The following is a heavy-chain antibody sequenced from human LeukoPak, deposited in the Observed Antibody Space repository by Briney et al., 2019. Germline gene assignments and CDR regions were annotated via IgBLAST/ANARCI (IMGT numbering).Heavy chain of an antibody. V-gene: IGHV3-23*01. CDR1: GLTYSSFA. CDR2: ISGSGDST. D-gene: IGHD2-2*01. CDR3: AKSSSSNCYSPHDY. Sequence: GGSLRLSCTASGLTYSSFAMSWVRQAPGKGLEWVSVISGSGDSTYYAGSVKGRFTISRDNSKNTLYLQMNGLRAEDTAIYYCAKSSSSNCYSPHDYWGQGTLVTVSS. J-gene: IGHJ4*02.